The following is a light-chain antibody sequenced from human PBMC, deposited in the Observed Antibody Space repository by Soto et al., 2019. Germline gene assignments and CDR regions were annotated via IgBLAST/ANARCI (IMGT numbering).Light chain of an antibody. J-gene: IGKJ1*01. V-gene: IGKV3-20*01. CDR2: DVS. Sequence: ELVLTQSPGTLSLSPGERATLSCRASQSVSSNSLAWYQQNRGQAPRLIIYDVSSRATGIPDRFSGSGSGTDFTLTISRLEPEDFDLYFCQHYGGSLWTFGQGTRVEIK. CDR1: QSVSSNS. CDR3: QHYGGSLWT.